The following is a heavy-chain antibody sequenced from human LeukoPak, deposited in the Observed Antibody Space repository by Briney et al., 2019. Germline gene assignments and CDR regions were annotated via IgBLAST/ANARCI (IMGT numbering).Heavy chain of an antibody. J-gene: IGHJ4*02. V-gene: IGHV4-39*01. CDR1: SGSISTGSHY. D-gene: IGHD3-22*01. CDR2: ISYSGST. Sequence: ASETLSLTCTVSSGSISTGSHYWGWIRQPPGKGLEWIGTISYSGSTYYNPSLKSRVTISVDTSKNQFSLKLTSVTAADTAVYYCARHNWRVSYYDSSESNDWGQGTLVTVSS. CDR3: ARHNWRVSYYDSSESND.